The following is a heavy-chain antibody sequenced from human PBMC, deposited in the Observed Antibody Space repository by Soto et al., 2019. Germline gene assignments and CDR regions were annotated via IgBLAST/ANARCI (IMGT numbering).Heavy chain of an antibody. CDR3: ARGGLYVWGSSRSSENWFDP. Sequence: PSETLSLTCTVSGGSLSNYYWGWIRQRPGKRPEWIGNRYYTGSTDYNPSLNSRVTISVDRSTNQFSLDLNSVTAADTAVYYCARGGLYVWGSSRSSENWFDPWGQGTLVTVSS. CDR2: RYYTGST. J-gene: IGHJ5*02. V-gene: IGHV4-59*13. CDR1: GGSLSNYY. D-gene: IGHD3-16*02.